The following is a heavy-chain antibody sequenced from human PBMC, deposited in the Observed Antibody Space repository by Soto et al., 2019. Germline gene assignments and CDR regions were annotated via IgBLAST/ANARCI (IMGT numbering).Heavy chain of an antibody. V-gene: IGHV1-2*02. CDR1: GHTFTGYY. J-gene: IGHJ5*02. Sequence: QVQPVQSGAEVKKPGASVKISCKASGHTFTGYYIHWVRQSPGQGLEWMGWINHNSGGTDYGQKFQGGVTMPGAPSISTVYMELTRLRSADTAVYYCARGKAIDAEIYTWFDPWGQGTLVTVSS. CDR2: INHNSGGT. CDR3: ARGKAIDAEIYTWFDP. D-gene: IGHD2-2*01.